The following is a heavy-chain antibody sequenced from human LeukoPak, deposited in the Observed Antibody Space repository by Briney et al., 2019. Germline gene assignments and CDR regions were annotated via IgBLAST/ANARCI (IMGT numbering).Heavy chain of an antibody. V-gene: IGHV4-34*01. CDR2: INHSGST. CDR1: GGSFSGYY. D-gene: IGHD5-12*01. J-gene: IGHJ4*02. CDR3: ARGGMVATKGVLAFDY. Sequence: PSETLSLTCAVYGGSFSGYYWSGIRQPPGKGLEWIGEINHSGSTNYNPSLKSRVTISADTSKNQFSLKLSSVTAADTAVYYCARGGMVATKGVLAFDYWGQGTLVTVSS.